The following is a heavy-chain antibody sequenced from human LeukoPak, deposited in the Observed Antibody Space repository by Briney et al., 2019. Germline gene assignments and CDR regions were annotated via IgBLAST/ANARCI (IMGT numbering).Heavy chain of an antibody. Sequence: GGSLRLSCAASGFTFSSYAMHCVRQAPGKGLEWVAVISYDGSNKYYADSVKGRFTISRDNSKNTLYLQMNSLRAEDTAVYYCAKDSPSLLWFGQIYSWGQGTLVTVSS. CDR2: ISYDGSNK. D-gene: IGHD3-10*01. J-gene: IGHJ4*02. CDR3: AKDSPSLLWFGQIYS. CDR1: GFTFSSYA. V-gene: IGHV3-30-3*01.